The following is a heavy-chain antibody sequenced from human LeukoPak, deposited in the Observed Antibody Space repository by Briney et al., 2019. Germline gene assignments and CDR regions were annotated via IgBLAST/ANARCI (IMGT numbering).Heavy chain of an antibody. J-gene: IGHJ3*02. CDR1: GYTFTSYY. Sequence: GASVKVSCKASGYTFTSYYMHWVRQAPGQGLEWMGIINPSGGSTSYAQKFQGRVTMTRDMSTSTVYMELSSLRSEDTAVYYCAREVYGIASFDIWGQGTMVTVSS. V-gene: IGHV1-46*01. CDR2: INPSGGST. CDR3: AREVYGIASFDI. D-gene: IGHD2-8*01.